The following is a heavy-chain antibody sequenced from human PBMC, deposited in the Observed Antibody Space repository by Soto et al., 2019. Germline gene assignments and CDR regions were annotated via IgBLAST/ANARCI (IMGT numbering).Heavy chain of an antibody. J-gene: IGHJ5*02. CDR3: AKDFAVAGIMGWCDP. D-gene: IGHD6-19*01. CDR2: ISYDGSNK. Sequence: QVQLVESGGGVVQPGRSLRLSCAASGFTFSSYGMHWVRQAPGKGLEWVAVISYDGSNKYYADSVKGRFTISRDNSKNTLYLQMNSLRAEDTAVYYCAKDFAVAGIMGWCDPWGQGTLVTVSS. CDR1: GFTFSSYG. V-gene: IGHV3-30*18.